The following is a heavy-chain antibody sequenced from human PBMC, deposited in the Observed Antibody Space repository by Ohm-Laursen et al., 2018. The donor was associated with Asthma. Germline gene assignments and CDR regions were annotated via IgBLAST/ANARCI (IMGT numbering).Heavy chain of an antibody. J-gene: IGHJ3*02. CDR2: ISGSGGST. D-gene: IGHD5-24*01. Sequence: SLRLSCSASGFTFSSYAMSWVRQAPGKGLEWVSAISGSGGSTSYADSVKGRFTISRDNSKNTLYLQMNSLRAEDTAVYYCAKDPREMATMSAAFDIWGQGTMVTVSS. CDR3: AKDPREMATMSAAFDI. CDR1: GFTFSSYA. V-gene: IGHV3-23*01.